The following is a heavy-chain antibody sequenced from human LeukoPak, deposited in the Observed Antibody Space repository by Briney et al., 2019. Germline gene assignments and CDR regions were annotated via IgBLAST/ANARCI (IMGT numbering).Heavy chain of an antibody. CDR2: IGAYNGNP. J-gene: IGHJ4*02. D-gene: IGHD3-22*01. CDR1: GYSLTTYA. CDR3: ARVGGGYYDRGAWYPFDF. V-gene: IGHV1-18*01. Sequence: ASVKVFCKASGYSLTTYAISWVRQAPGQGLEWLGWIGAYNGNPNYAQKFQGRVTMTTDTSTNTAYMELRSLRSDDTAMYYCARVGGGYYDRGAWYPFDFWGQGTLVTVSS.